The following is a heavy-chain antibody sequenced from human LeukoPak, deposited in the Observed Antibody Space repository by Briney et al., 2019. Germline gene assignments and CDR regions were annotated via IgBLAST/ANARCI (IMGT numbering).Heavy chain of an antibody. Sequence: SQTLSLTCTVSGGSISSGSYYWSWIRQPAGKGLEWIGRIYTSGSTNYNPSLKSRVTISVDTSKNQFSLKLSSVAAADTAVYYCARYSSSLGLFDPWGQGTLVTVSS. V-gene: IGHV4-61*02. CDR3: ARYSSSLGLFDP. J-gene: IGHJ5*02. D-gene: IGHD6-13*01. CDR1: GGSISSGSYY. CDR2: IYTSGST.